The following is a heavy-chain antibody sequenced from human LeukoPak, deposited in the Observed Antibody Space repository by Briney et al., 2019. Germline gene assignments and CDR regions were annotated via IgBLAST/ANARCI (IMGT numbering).Heavy chain of an antibody. J-gene: IGHJ1*01. CDR2: INPNSGGT. V-gene: IGHV1-2*02. Sequence: VASVKVSCKASGYTFTGYYMHWVRQAPGQGLEWMGWINPNSGGTNYAQKFQGRVTMTRDTSISTAYMELSRLRSDDTAVYYCARDDTVWYQLLNRGSLGHWGQGTLVTVSS. D-gene: IGHD2-2*01. CDR3: ARDDTVWYQLLNRGSLGH. CDR1: GYTFTGYY.